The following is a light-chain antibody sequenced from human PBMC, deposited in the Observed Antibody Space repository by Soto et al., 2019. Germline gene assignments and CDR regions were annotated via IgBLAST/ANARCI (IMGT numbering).Light chain of an antibody. CDR1: TSNIGAGYD. CDR3: QTYDSNLNVV. J-gene: IGLJ2*01. CDR2: GNS. V-gene: IGLV1-40*01. Sequence: QSVLAQPPSVSGAPGQRVTISCTGSTSNIGAGYDVHWYQHLPGTAPKLLIYGNSNRPSGVPDRFSGSQSGTSASLVITGLQTEDEADYCQTYDSNLNVVFGGGTKLTVL.